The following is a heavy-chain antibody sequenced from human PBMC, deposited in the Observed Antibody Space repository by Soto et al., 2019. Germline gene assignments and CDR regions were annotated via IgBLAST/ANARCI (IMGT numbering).Heavy chain of an antibody. CDR1: GYTFTSYG. Sequence: GGSVKVSCKASGYTFTSYGISWVRQAPGQGLEWMGWISAYNGNTNYAQKLQGRVTMTTDTSTSTAYMELRSLRSDDTAVYYCARDLFGPRATWIQLWLPSYWGQGTLVTVSS. CDR3: ARDLFGPRATWIQLWLPSY. V-gene: IGHV1-18*01. D-gene: IGHD5-18*01. CDR2: ISAYNGNT. J-gene: IGHJ4*02.